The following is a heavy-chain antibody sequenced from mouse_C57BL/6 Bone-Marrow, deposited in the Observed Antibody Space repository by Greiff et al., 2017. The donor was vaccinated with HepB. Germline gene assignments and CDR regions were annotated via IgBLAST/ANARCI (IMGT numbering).Heavy chain of an antibody. CDR2: ISNGGGST. D-gene: IGHD2-4*01. Sequence: EVKLMESGGGLVQPGGSLKLSCAASGFTFSDYYMYWVRQTPEKRLEWVAYISNGGGSTYYPDTVKGRFTISRDNAKNTLYLQMSRLKSEDTAMYYCARQRLPFAMDYWGQGTSVTVSS. CDR3: ARQRLPFAMDY. V-gene: IGHV5-12*01. J-gene: IGHJ4*01. CDR1: GFTFSDYY.